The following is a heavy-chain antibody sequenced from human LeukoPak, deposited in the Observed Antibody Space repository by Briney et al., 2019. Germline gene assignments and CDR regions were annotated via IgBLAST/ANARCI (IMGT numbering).Heavy chain of an antibody. V-gene: IGHV4-39*07. CDR3: AREEYSSDWYGHDS. D-gene: IGHD6-13*01. Sequence: SEALSLTCTGSGGSISNTNYYGAGIREPPGRGLEGSGSIYYTGTTFDHPSLKSPVTLSVPTSKNQFSLRLTSVTAADTAFYYCAREEYSSDWYGHDSWGQGTLVTVPS. J-gene: IGHJ4*02. CDR2: IYYTGTT. CDR1: GGSISNTNYY.